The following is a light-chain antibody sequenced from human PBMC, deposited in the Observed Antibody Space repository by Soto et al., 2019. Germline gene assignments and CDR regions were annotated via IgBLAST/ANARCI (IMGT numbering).Light chain of an antibody. V-gene: IGKV1-39*01. CDR2: GTS. CDR3: PQSYSTPYP. CDR1: QSIRSY. J-gene: IGKJ2*01. Sequence: DIQMTQSPSSLSASVGDRVTITCRASQSIRSYLNWYQQKPGKAPQVMIYGTSSLQSGVPSRFSGSGSGADFTLTISSLPPEGFATYYCPQSYSTPYPFGQGTKLEIK.